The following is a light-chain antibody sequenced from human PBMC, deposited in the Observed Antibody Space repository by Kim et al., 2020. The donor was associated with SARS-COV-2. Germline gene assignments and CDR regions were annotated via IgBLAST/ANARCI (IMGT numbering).Light chain of an antibody. J-gene: IGLJ3*02. Sequence: GQSINISCTGTSSDVGGYNYVSWYQQHPGKAPKLMIYDVSNRPSGVSNRFSGSKSGNTASLTISGLQAEDEADYYCSSYTSSSNWVFGGGTQLTVL. CDR3: SSYTSSSNWV. V-gene: IGLV2-14*03. CDR1: SSDVGGYNY. CDR2: DVS.